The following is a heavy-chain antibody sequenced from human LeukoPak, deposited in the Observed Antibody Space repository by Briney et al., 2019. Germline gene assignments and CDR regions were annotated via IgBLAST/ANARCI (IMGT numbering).Heavy chain of an antibody. CDR1: GGSISSDYYK. D-gene: IGHD3-10*01. CDR3: ARAADYPGEIDY. J-gene: IGHJ4*02. Sequence: PSQTLSLTCTVSGGSISSDYYKWSWMRQSPGKGLEWIGYIYESGNIYYNPSVESRVTISEDRSKNQFSLKLTSVTAADTAVYYCARAADYPGEIDYWGQGTLVTVSS. V-gene: IGHV4-30-2*06. CDR2: IYESGNI.